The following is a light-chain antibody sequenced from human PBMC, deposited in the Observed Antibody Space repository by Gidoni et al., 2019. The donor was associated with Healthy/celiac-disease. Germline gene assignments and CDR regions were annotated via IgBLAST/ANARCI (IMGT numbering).Light chain of an antibody. Sequence: TINCKSSQSVLYSSNNKNYLAWYQQKPGQPPKLLIYWASTRESGVPDRFSGSGSGTDFTLTISSLQAEDVAVYYCQQYYSTPTFGQGTKVEIK. CDR2: WAS. J-gene: IGKJ1*01. CDR3: QQYYSTPT. CDR1: QSVLYSSNNKNY. V-gene: IGKV4-1*01.